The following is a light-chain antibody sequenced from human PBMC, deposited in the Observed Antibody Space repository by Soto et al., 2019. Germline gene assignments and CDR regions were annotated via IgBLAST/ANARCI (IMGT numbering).Light chain of an antibody. CDR1: QSISSG. CDR3: QQYYGYPLT. Sequence: DVKMNQAPSTLSASIGDRVTITCRASQSISSGLAWYQQKPGKAPKLLIYDASSLESGAPSRFSGSESGTEFTLTISNLQPDDFATYYCQQYYGYPLTFGGGTKVDVK. CDR2: DAS. V-gene: IGKV1-5*01. J-gene: IGKJ4*01.